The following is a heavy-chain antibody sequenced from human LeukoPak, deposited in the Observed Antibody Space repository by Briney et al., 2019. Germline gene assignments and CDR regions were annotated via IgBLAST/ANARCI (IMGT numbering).Heavy chain of an antibody. J-gene: IGHJ4*02. Sequence: PGGSLRLSCAASGFSFTSYGMHWVRQAPGKGLEGVALITYDGYYKYYSDSVKGRCTISSDTSKNTLYLQMTSLRAEDTAVYYCARDLSPVVRASPMGYWGQGTLVTVSS. CDR3: ARDLSPVVRASPMGY. CDR2: ITYDGYYK. CDR1: GFSFTSYG. D-gene: IGHD3-10*01. V-gene: IGHV3-30*03.